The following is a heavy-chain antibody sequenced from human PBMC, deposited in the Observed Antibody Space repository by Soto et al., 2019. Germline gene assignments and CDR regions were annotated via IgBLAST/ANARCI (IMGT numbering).Heavy chain of an antibody. D-gene: IGHD6-6*01. Sequence: EVQLLESGGGLVQPGGSLRLSCAASGFTFSSYSMNWVRQAPGKGLEWVSSISSSSSYIYYADSVKGRFTISRDNAKNSLYLQMNSLRAEETAVYYCARDSPDSSSSDFDYWDQGTLVTVSS. CDR3: ARDSPDSSSSDFDY. V-gene: IGHV3-21*01. J-gene: IGHJ4*02. CDR1: GFTFSSYS. CDR2: ISSSSSYI.